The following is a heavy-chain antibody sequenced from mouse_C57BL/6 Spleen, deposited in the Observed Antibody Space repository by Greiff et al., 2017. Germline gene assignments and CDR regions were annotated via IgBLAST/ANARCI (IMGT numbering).Heavy chain of an antibody. J-gene: IGHJ3*01. CDR3: ARDDPSWFAY. D-gene: IGHD2-3*01. CDR2: IDPVDGET. Sequence: VQLKESGAELVKPGASVKLSCTASGFNIKDYYMHWVKQRTEQGLEWIGRIDPVDGETKYAPKFQGKATITADTSSNTAYLQLSSLPSEDTAVXCGARDDPSWFAYWGQGTLVTVSA. CDR1: GFNIKDYY. V-gene: IGHV14-2*01.